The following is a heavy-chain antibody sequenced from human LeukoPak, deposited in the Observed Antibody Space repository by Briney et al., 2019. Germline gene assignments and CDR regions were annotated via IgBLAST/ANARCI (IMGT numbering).Heavy chain of an antibody. CDR2: IYYSGST. Sequence: SETLSLTCTVSGGSISSYYWSWIRQPPGKGLEWIGYIYYSGSTNYNPSLKSRVTISVDTSKNQFSLKLSSVTAADTAVYYCARQKLLWFGEPYFDHWGQGTLVTVSS. D-gene: IGHD3-10*01. CDR1: GGSISSYY. J-gene: IGHJ4*02. V-gene: IGHV4-59*08. CDR3: ARQKLLWFGEPYFDH.